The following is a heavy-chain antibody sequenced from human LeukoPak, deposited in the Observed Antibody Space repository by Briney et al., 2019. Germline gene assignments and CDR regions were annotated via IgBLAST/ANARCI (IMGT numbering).Heavy chain of an antibody. CDR3: ARWGGQYDFWSGYYSFDY. Sequence: GGSLRLSCAASGFTFSSYAMHWVRQAPGKGLEWVAVISYDGSNKYYADSVKGRFTISRDNSKNTLYLQMNSLRVEDTAVYYCARWGGQYDFWSGYYSFDYWGQGTLVTVSS. CDR2: ISYDGSNK. CDR1: GFTFSSYA. J-gene: IGHJ4*02. V-gene: IGHV3-30*04. D-gene: IGHD3-3*01.